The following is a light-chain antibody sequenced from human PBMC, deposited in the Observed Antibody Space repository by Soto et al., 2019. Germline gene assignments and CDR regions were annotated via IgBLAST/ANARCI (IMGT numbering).Light chain of an antibody. V-gene: IGKV3D-20*01. Sequence: EIVLTQSPATLSLSPGERATLSCGASQSVSGNHLAWYQQKRGLAPRILIYDAYSRSTGVADRFSGTGSGTDFTLIINRLEPEDPAMYYCQQYGGSQITFGQGTRLEIK. CDR3: QQYGGSQIT. J-gene: IGKJ5*01. CDR1: QSVSGNH. CDR2: DAY.